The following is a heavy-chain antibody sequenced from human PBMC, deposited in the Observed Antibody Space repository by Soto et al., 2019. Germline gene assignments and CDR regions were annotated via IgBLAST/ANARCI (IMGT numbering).Heavy chain of an antibody. Sequence: QITLKESGPTLVKPTQTLTLTCTFSGFSLSTSGVGVGWIRQPPGKALEWLALIYWDDDKRYSPSLKSRLTIAKDTSKHPVVLTMTNIDPLATDPYYCAHSLAAADAPPFWYFDLWGRGTLVTVSS. CDR1: GFSLSTSGVG. J-gene: IGHJ2*01. V-gene: IGHV2-5*02. CDR3: AHSLAAADAPPFWYFDL. D-gene: IGHD6-13*01. CDR2: IYWDDDK.